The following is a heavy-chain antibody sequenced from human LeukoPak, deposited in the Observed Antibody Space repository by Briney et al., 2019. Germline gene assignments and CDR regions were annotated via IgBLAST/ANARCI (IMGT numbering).Heavy chain of an antibody. CDR2: ISGSGGST. V-gene: IGHV3-23*01. CDR3: AKYDPQHLRFMDV. D-gene: IGHD1-1*01. J-gene: IGHJ6*02. Sequence: PGGSLRLSCAASGFTFSSYWMHWVRQAPGKGLEWVSAISGSGGSTYYADSVKGRFTISRDNSKNTLYLQMNSLRAEDTAVYYCAKYDPQHLRFMDVWGQGTTVTVSS. CDR1: GFTFSSYW.